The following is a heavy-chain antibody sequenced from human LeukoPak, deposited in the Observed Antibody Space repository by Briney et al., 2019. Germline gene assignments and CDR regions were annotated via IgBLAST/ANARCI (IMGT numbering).Heavy chain of an antibody. J-gene: IGHJ4*02. CDR1: GFTFSNYA. Sequence: GGSLRLSCAASGFTFSNYAMTWVRQAPGRGLECVSVISASGSNTDYADSVKGRFTISRDNSKNMVFLQMKSLRAEDTAVYYCAKVVGTGTTLTDYWGQGTLVTVSS. V-gene: IGHV3-23*01. CDR2: ISASGSNT. D-gene: IGHD1-1*01. CDR3: AKVVGTGTTLTDY.